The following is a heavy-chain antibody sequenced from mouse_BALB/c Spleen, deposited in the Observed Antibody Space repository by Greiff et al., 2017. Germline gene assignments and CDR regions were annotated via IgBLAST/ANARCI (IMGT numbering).Heavy chain of an antibody. V-gene: IGHV1-63*01. D-gene: IGHD4-1*01. CDR2: IYPGSGNT. CDR1: GYAFTNYW. Sequence: QVQLQQSGAELVRPGTSVKISCKASGYAFTNYWLGWVKQRPGHGLEWIGDIYPGSGNTYYNEKFKGKATLTADKSSSTAYMQLSSLTSEDSAVYFCARRGGTSGFDYWGQGTTLTVSS. J-gene: IGHJ2*01. CDR3: ARRGGTSGFDY.